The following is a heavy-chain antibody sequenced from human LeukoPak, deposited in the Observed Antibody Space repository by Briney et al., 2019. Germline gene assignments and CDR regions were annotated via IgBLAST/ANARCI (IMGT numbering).Heavy chain of an antibody. CDR2: IYYSGST. CDR1: GGSISSGGYY. D-gene: IGHD2-2*01. Sequence: PSETLSLTCTVSGGSISSGGYYWSWIRQPPGKGLEWIGYIYYSGSTNYNPSLKSRVTISVDTSKNQFSLKLSSVTAADTAMYYCARLLIYCSSTSCHFDYWGQGTLVTVSS. CDR3: ARLLIYCSSTSCHFDY. V-gene: IGHV4-61*08. J-gene: IGHJ4*02.